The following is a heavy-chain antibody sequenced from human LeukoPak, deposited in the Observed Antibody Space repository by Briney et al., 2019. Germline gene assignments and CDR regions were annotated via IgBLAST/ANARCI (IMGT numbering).Heavy chain of an antibody. CDR1: GYSFTTYW. CDR3: VRHRESGEWLVMDY. D-gene: IGHD6-19*01. Sequence: GESLKISCKVSGYSFTTYWIGWVRQMPGKGLEWMGIIYPGDSDTKYSPSFQGQVTISADKPISTAYLQWSSLKASDTAMYYCVRHRESGEWLVMDYWGQGTLVTVSS. J-gene: IGHJ4*02. CDR2: IYPGDSDT. V-gene: IGHV5-51*01.